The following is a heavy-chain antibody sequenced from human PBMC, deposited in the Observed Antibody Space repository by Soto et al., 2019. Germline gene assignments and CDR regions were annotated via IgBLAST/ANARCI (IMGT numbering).Heavy chain of an antibody. V-gene: IGHV5-51*01. CDR2: MYPADFHI. Sequence: GLSLKVSCTASGYAFRNYWICWGRQLPGKGLQWVAMMYPADFHITYSPPFPGQVTISVDKSLTTAYLQWTTLRASDTAISYGLSNAVSDADPIKCWGQRTLATV. J-gene: IGHJ4*02. CDR3: LSNAVSDADPIKC. D-gene: IGHD2-8*01. CDR1: GYAFRNYW.